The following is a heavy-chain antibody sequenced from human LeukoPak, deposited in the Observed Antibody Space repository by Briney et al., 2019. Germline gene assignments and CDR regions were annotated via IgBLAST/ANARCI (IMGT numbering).Heavy chain of an antibody. CDR2: IKGDGSNT. V-gene: IGHV3-74*01. CDR1: GLTFRTSW. Sequence: GGSLRLSCAPSGLTFRTSWMHWVRQAPGNGLGWVSGIKGDGSNTIYADSVRGRFTISRDNAKNTLYLQMSSLRAEDTAIYYCGRAGFNWGQGALVTVSS. J-gene: IGHJ4*02. CDR3: GRAGFN.